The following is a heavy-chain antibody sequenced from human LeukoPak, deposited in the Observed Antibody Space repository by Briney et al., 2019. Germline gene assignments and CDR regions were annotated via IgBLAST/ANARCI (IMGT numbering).Heavy chain of an antibody. CDR1: GFTFSSYG. Sequence: GGSLRLSCAASGFTFSSYGMHWVRQAPGKGLEWVAVISYDGSNKYYVDSVKGRFTISRDNSKNTLYLQMNSLRAEDTAVYYCAKGASVTTGKNFHYWGQGTLVTVSS. D-gene: IGHD4-17*01. J-gene: IGHJ4*02. CDR2: ISYDGSNK. V-gene: IGHV3-30*18. CDR3: AKGASVTTGKNFHY.